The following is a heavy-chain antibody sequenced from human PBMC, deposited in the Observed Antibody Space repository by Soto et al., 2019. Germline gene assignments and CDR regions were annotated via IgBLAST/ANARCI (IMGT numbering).Heavy chain of an antibody. CDR3: ARSEGLSYYYGMYV. J-gene: IGHJ6*02. CDR1: GGTFSSYG. V-gene: IGHV1-69*12. CDR2: IIPIFGTA. Sequence: QVQLVQSGAEVKKPGSSVKVSCKASGGTFSSYGISWVRQAPGQGLEWMGGIIPIFGTANYAQKFQGRVTITADESTRTAYMELSSLRSEDTAVYYCARSEGLSYYYGMYVWGQGTTVTFSS.